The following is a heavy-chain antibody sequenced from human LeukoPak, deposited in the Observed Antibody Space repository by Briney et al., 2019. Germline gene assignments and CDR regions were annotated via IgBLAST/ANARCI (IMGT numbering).Heavy chain of an antibody. CDR1: GFTFSSYS. V-gene: IGHV3-21*01. Sequence: GGSLRLSCAASGFTFSSYSLNWVRQAPGMGLEWVSSISSSSHYIYYADSVKGRFTISRDNAKNSLYLQMNSLRAEDTAVYYCAREGAVAGYRHFDYWGQGTLVTVSS. CDR3: AREGAVAGYRHFDY. CDR2: ISSSSHYI. J-gene: IGHJ4*02. D-gene: IGHD6-19*01.